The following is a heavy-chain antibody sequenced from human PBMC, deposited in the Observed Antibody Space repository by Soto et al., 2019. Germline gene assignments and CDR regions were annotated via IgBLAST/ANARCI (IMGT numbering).Heavy chain of an antibody. CDR2: IGGSGGSI. D-gene: IGHD1-26*01. V-gene: IGHV3-23*01. J-gene: IGHJ6*02. CDR1: GFTFSSYT. Sequence: LRLSCAASGFTFSSYTMTWVRQAPGKGLEWVSTIGGSGGSIFYADSVKGRFTISRDNSKNTLYLQMNSLGAEDTAVYYCAKERIGDYGMDVWGQGTTVTVSS. CDR3: AKERIGDYGMDV.